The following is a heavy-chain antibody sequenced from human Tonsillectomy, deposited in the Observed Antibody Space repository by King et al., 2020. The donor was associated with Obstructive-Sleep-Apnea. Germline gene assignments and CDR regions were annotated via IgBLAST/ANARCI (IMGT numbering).Heavy chain of an antibody. CDR3: ARHANTYPHYYFDY. Sequence: VQLVESGAEVKKPGESLKISCKGSGYNFATSWIAWVRQMPGRGLECMGIIYAGDADTKYGPSFQGQVAFSADKSANTAYLQWSSLTASDTALYFCARHANTYPHYYFDYWGQGTLVTVSS. J-gene: IGHJ4*02. V-gene: IGHV5-51*01. CDR2: IYAGDADT. CDR1: GYNFATSW. D-gene: IGHD1/OR15-1a*01.